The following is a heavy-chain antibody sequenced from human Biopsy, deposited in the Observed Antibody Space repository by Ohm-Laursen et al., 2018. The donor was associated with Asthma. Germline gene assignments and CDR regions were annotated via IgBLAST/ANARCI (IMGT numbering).Heavy chain of an antibody. CDR3: ARAAITGIRGWFDP. Sequence: TLSLTCIVYGGYLTGHYWNWIRQPPGKGLGWIGEIDQSGYTNYNPSLKSRVTISADTSKNQFHLNLSSVTAADTAVYFCARAAITGIRGWFDPWGQGTQVTVSS. J-gene: IGHJ5*02. V-gene: IGHV4-34*01. CDR2: IDQSGYT. D-gene: IGHD1-20*01. CDR1: GGYLTGHY.